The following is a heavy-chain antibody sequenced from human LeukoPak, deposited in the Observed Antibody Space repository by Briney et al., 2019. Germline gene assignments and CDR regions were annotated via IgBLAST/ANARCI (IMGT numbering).Heavy chain of an antibody. Sequence: SETLSLTCTVSGGSISSSSYYWGWIRQPPGKGLEWIGYIYYSGSTNYNPSLKSRVTISVDTSKNQFSLKLSSVTAADTAVYYCARDAGAALDYWGQGTLVTVSS. V-gene: IGHV4-61*01. CDR2: IYYSGST. CDR3: ARDAGAALDY. CDR1: GGSISSSSYY. D-gene: IGHD6-6*01. J-gene: IGHJ4*02.